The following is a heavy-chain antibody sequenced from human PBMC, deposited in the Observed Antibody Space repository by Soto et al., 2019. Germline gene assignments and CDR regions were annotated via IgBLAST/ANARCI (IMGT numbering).Heavy chain of an antibody. CDR2: IYYDGST. J-gene: IGHJ3*02. CDR1: GASISSGTFY. D-gene: IGHD2-15*01. CDR3: ARQLVEDAFDI. V-gene: IGHV4-39*01. Sequence: SETLSLTCTVSGASISSGTFYWGWIRQPPGKGLESIANIYYDGSTYYNPSLKSRVTISVDTSKNQFSLKLSSVTAADTAVYYCARQLVEDAFDIWGQGTMVTVSS.